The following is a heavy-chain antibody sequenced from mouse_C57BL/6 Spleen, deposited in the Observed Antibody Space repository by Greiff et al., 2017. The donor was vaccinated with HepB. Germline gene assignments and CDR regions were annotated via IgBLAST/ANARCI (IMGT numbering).Heavy chain of an antibody. J-gene: IGHJ4*01. CDR1: GYTFTSYW. V-gene: IGHV1-5*01. CDR3: TYYYDYDVDAMDY. D-gene: IGHD2-4*01. CDR2: IYPGNSDT. Sequence: VQLQQSGTVLARPGASVKMSCKTSGYTFTSYWMHWVKQRPGQGLEWIGAIYPGNSDTSYNQKFKGKAKLTAVTSASTAYMELSSLTNEDSAVYYCTYYYDYDVDAMDYWGQGTSVTVSS.